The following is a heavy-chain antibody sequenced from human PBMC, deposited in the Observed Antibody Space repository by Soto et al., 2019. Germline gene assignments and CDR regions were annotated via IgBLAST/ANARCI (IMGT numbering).Heavy chain of an antibody. Sequence: QVQLVQSGAEVKKPGASVKVSCKASGYTFTSYGISWVRQAPGQGLEWMGWISAYDGNTNYAQKLQGRVTMTTDTPTSTAYMELRSLRSDDTAVYYCARSIGGRIQLWFFDYWGQGTLVTVSS. D-gene: IGHD5-18*01. V-gene: IGHV1-18*04. CDR2: ISAYDGNT. J-gene: IGHJ4*02. CDR3: ARSIGGRIQLWFFDY. CDR1: GYTFTSYG.